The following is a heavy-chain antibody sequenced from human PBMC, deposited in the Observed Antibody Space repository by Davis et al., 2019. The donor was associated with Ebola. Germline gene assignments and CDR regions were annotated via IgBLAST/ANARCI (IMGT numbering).Heavy chain of an antibody. V-gene: IGHV4-61*01. Sequence: PSETLSLTCTVSGGSVSSGSYYWTWIRQPPGKGLEWVGYFYYSGSTDYNPSLKSRVTISVDTSKNQFSLNLYSVTAADTAVYYCARTWDGMDVWGQGTTVTVSS. CDR2: FYYSGST. J-gene: IGHJ6*02. CDR3: ARTWDGMDV. CDR1: GGSVSSGSYY. D-gene: IGHD3-16*01.